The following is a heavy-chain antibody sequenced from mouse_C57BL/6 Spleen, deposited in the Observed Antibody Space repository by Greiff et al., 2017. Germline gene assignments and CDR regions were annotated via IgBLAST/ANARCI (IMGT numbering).Heavy chain of an antibody. D-gene: IGHD2-4*01. J-gene: IGHJ4*01. CDR2: IDPSDSYT. V-gene: IGHV1-69*01. CDR1: GYTFTSYW. CDR3: ARGGSYDYGAMDY. Sequence: QVQLQQPGAELVMPGASVKLSCKASGYTFTSYWMHWVKQRPGQGLEWIGEIDPSDSYTNYNQKFKGKATLTVDKSSSTAYMQLSSLASEDSAVYYCARGGSYDYGAMDYWGQGASVTVSS.